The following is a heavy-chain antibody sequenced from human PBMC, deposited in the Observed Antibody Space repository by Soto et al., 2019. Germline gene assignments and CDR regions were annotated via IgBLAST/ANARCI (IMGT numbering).Heavy chain of an antibody. Sequence: PGWSLRLSCAPSGFTVHGNYMTWVRQASGKGLEWVSVVFSGGSTFYADSVKGRFTISRDTSKNTLSLQMNSLRAEDTAVYFCASARTYNYAFDFWGQGTLVTVSS. D-gene: IGHD5-18*01. V-gene: IGHV3-53*01. CDR2: VFSGGST. J-gene: IGHJ4*02. CDR3: ASARTYNYAFDF. CDR1: GFTVHGNY.